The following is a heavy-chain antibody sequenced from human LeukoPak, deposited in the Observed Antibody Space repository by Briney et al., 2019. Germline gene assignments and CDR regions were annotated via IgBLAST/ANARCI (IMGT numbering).Heavy chain of an antibody. D-gene: IGHD3-10*01. V-gene: IGHV1-18*04. CDR3: ARGGVLWFGELLGQPDY. Sequence: ASVKVSCKASGYTFTSYYMHWVRQAPGQGLEWMGWISAYNGNTNYAQKLQGRVTMTTDTSTSTAYMELRSLRSDDTAVYYCARGGVLWFGELLGQPDYWGQGTLVTVSS. CDR1: GYTFTSYY. CDR2: ISAYNGNT. J-gene: IGHJ4*02.